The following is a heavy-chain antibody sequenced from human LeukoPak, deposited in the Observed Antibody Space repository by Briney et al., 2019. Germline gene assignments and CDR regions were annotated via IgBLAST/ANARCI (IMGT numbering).Heavy chain of an antibody. CDR3: ARRLTTSQDLDY. CDR2: INPNSGDT. CDR1: GCTFTGHY. J-gene: IGHJ4*02. V-gene: IGHV1-2*02. Sequence: ASVKVSCKASGCTFTGHYMYWVRQAPGQGLEWMGWINPNSGDTNYAQKFQGRVTMTRDTSISTAYMDLNRLTSDDTAVYYCARRLTTSQDLDYWGQGTLVTVSS. D-gene: IGHD2-2*01.